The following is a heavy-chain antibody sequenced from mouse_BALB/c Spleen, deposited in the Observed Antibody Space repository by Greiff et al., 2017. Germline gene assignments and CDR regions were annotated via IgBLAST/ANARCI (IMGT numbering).Heavy chain of an antibody. D-gene: IGHD1-1*01. J-gene: IGHJ2*01. V-gene: IGHV2-2*02. Sequence: VKVVESGPGLVQPSQSLSITCTVSGFSLTSYGVHWVRQSPGKGLEWLGVIWSGGSTDYNAAFISRLSISKDNSKSQVFFKMNSLQANDTAIYYCARNYYGSSYFDYWGQGTTLTVSS. CDR3: ARNYYGSSYFDY. CDR2: IWSGGST. CDR1: GFSLTSYG.